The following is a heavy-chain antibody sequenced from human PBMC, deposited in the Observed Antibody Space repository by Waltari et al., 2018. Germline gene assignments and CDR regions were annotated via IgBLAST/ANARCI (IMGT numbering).Heavy chain of an antibody. D-gene: IGHD6-19*01. CDR1: GGSISSYY. Sequence: QVQLQESGPGLVKPSETLSLTCTVSGGSISSYYWSWIRQPPGKGLEWIGYIYYSGSTNYNPSLKSRVTISVDTSKNQFSLKLSSVTAADTAVYYCARTGYSSPRGAFDIWGQGTMVTVSS. CDR2: IYYSGST. CDR3: ARTGYSSPRGAFDI. J-gene: IGHJ3*02. V-gene: IGHV4-59*01.